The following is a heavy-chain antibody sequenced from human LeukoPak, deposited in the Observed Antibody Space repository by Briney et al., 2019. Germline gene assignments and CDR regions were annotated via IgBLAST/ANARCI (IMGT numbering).Heavy chain of an antibody. Sequence: SETLSLTCAVSGYSISSGYYWGWIRQPPGKGLEWIGSIYHSGSTYYSPSLKSRVTISVDTSKNQFSLKLRSVTAADTAVYYCARLFYGSLYYYMDVWGKGTTVTVSS. CDR2: IYHSGST. V-gene: IGHV4-38-2*01. CDR1: GYSISSGYY. D-gene: IGHD3-10*01. J-gene: IGHJ6*03. CDR3: ARLFYGSLYYYMDV.